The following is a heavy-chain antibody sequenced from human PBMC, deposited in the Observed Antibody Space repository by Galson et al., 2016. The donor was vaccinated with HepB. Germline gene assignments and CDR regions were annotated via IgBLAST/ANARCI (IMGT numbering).Heavy chain of an antibody. CDR1: GFTFSSYS. Sequence: SLRLSCAASGFTFSSYSMNWVRQAPGKGLEWVSYISSSSSTIYYADSVKGRFTISRDNAKNSLYLQMNSLRDEDTAVYYCARDWSYHYYYGMDVWGQGTTVTVSS. V-gene: IGHV3-48*02. CDR3: ARDWSYHYYYGMDV. J-gene: IGHJ6*02. D-gene: IGHD3-3*01. CDR2: ISSSSSTI.